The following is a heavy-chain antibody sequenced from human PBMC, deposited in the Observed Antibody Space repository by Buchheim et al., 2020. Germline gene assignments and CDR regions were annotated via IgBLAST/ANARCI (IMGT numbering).Heavy chain of an antibody. Sequence: QVQLQESGPGLVKPSGTLSLTCTVSGGSITSHSWWSWVRQPPGTGLEWIGEAYHGGSTNYDPSLQSRVTISVDKSKNQFSLKLSSVTAADTAVYYCASHIIILGNRGFDFWGQG. D-gene: IGHD1-26*01. CDR1: GGSITSHSW. CDR3: ASHIIILGNRGFDF. CDR2: AYHGGST. V-gene: IGHV4-4*02. J-gene: IGHJ4*02.